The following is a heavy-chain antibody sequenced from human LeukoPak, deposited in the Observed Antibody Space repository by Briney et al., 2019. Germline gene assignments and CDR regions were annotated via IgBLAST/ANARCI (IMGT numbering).Heavy chain of an antibody. CDR1: GFTFSNYA. J-gene: IGHJ4*02. Sequence: GGSLRLSCAASGFTFSNYALHWVRQAPGKGLEWVAVISYDDTNKYYVDSVKGRFTISRDNSKNTLYLQMNSLRAEETAVYYCAKERSRGGDCLDYWGQGTPVTVSS. CDR3: AKERSRGGDCLDY. D-gene: IGHD2-21*02. CDR2: ISYDDTNK. V-gene: IGHV3-30*04.